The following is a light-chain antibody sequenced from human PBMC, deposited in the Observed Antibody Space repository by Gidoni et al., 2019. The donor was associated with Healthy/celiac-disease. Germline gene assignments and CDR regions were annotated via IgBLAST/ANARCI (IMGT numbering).Light chain of an antibody. CDR3: QQRSNWPPIT. Sequence: EIVLTQSPATLSLSTGERATLSCRASQSVSSYLAWYQQKPGQAPRLLIYDASNRATGIPARFSGSGSGTDFTLTNSSLEPEDFAVYYCQQRSNWPPITFGHGTRLDIK. V-gene: IGKV3-11*01. CDR1: QSVSSY. J-gene: IGKJ5*01. CDR2: DAS.